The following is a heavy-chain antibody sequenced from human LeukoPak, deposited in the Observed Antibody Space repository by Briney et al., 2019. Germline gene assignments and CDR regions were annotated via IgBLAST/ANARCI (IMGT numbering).Heavy chain of an antibody. D-gene: IGHD3-10*01. Sequence: ASVKVSCKASGYTLTSYYMHWVRQAPGQGLEWMGIINPSGGSTSYAQKFQGRVTMTRDTSTSTVYMELNSLRSEDTAVYYCAGNFNYYGSGSPNWFDPWGQGTLVTVSS. CDR3: AGNFNYYGSGSPNWFDP. V-gene: IGHV1-46*01. CDR1: GYTLTSYY. J-gene: IGHJ5*02. CDR2: INPSGGST.